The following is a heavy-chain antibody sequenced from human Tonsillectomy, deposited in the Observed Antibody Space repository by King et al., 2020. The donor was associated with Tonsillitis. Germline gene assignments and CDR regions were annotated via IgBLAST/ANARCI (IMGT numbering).Heavy chain of an antibody. J-gene: IGHJ6*02. CDR2: ISSSSSYI. CDR3: ARELRGGTNYYYYRMDV. D-gene: IGHD4-17*01. V-gene: IGHV3-21*01. CDR1: GFTFSSYS. Sequence: VQLVESGGGLVKPGGSLRLSCAASGFTFSSYSMNWVRQAPGKGLEWGSSISSSSSYIYYADSVKGRFTISRYNDKNSLYLQMNSLRAEDTGVNYCARELRGGTNYYYYRMDVWGQGTTVTVTS.